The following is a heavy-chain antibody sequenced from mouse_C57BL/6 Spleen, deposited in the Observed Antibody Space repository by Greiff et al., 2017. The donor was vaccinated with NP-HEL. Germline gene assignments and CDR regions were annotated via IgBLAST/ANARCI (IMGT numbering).Heavy chain of an antibody. CDR3: ARDQTGTGAMDY. J-gene: IGHJ4*01. CDR2: SRNKANDYTT. CDR1: GFTFSDFY. V-gene: IGHV7-1*01. Sequence: EVMWVESGGGLVQSGRSLRLSCATSGFTFSDFYMEWVRQAPGKGLEWIAASRNKANDYTTEYSASVKGRFIVSRDTSQSILYLQMNALRAEDTAIYYCARDQTGTGAMDYWGQGTSVTVSS. D-gene: IGHD4-1*01.